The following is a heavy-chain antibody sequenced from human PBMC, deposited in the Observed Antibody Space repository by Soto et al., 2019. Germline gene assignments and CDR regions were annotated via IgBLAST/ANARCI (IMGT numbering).Heavy chain of an antibody. CDR1: GFTFSSYG. J-gene: IGHJ4*02. V-gene: IGHV3-30*18. D-gene: IGHD6-13*01. Sequence: QVQLVDSGGGVVQPGRSLRLSCATSGFTFSSYGMHWVRQAPGKGLEWVTIISFDGTNMHYADSVKGRFTISRDNSKNTLYLQMNSLRAEDTAVYYCAKDTLTSAGLNYWGQGTLVTVSS. CDR2: ISFDGTNM. CDR3: AKDTLTSAGLNY.